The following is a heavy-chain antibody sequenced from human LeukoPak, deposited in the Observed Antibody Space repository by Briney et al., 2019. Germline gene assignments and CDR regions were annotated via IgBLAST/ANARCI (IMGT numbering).Heavy chain of an antibody. Sequence: GRSLRLSCVASGFTLRSYVMHWVRQAPGKGLEWVAVIWYDGSKEYYVDSVKGRFTIFRDNSKNTLYLQMNRLRADDTAVYYCAKGGGGSGPFDYWGQGTQVTVSS. V-gene: IGHV3-33*03. J-gene: IGHJ4*02. CDR1: GFTLRSYV. CDR2: IWYDGSKE. CDR3: AKGGGGSGPFDY. D-gene: IGHD6-19*01.